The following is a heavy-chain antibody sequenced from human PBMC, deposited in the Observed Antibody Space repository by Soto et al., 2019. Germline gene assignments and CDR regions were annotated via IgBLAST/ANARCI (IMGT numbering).Heavy chain of an antibody. J-gene: IGHJ5*02. V-gene: IGHV1-46*01. Sequence: ASVKVSCKASGYTSTNYYMHWVRQAPGQGLEWMGMINPSGDSATYAQKFRGRITMTRDTSTSTVYLDLSSLRSEDTAVYYCAGYYYHTSGPVDPWGQGTLVTVSS. CDR2: INPSGDSA. CDR3: AGYYYHTSGPVDP. D-gene: IGHD3-22*01. CDR1: GYTSTNYY.